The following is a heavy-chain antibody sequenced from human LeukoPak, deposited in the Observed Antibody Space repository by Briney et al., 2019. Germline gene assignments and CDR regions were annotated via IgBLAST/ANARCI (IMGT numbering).Heavy chain of an antibody. V-gene: IGHV3-43*01. D-gene: IGHD6-19*01. J-gene: IGHJ3*01. CDR3: AKATSSGWGYAFDV. Sequence: GGSLRLSCAGSGFTFHDYTMHWVRQPPGRGLEWVSLIRWDGGEIHYADSLKARFTISRDNSKNSLFLQMNSLGIEDTALYYCAKATSSGWGYAFDVWGRGTMVTVSA. CDR1: GFTFHDYT. CDR2: IRWDGGEI.